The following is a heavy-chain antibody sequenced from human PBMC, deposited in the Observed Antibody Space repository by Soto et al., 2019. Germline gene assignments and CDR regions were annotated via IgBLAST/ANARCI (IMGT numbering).Heavy chain of an antibody. D-gene: IGHD4-17*01. CDR2: MNPNSGNT. J-gene: IGHJ5*02. CDR1: GDTFTKFD. V-gene: IGHV1-8*01. Sequence: QVQLVQSGAEVKKPGASVRVACKASGDTFTKFDINWVRQATGLGLEWMGWMNPNSGNTGYAQKFQGRVTMTRNTSITTPYMELSTLTSEDTAVYYCVRGDYGDYSHWFDPWGQGTLVTVSS. CDR3: VRGDYGDYSHWFDP.